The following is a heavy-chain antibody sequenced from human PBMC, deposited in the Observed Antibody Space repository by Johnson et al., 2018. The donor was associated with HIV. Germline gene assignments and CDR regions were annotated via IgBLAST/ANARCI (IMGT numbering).Heavy chain of an antibody. CDR2: IFSVGNT. D-gene: IGHD1-1*01. V-gene: IGHV3-66*01. CDR3: AKDWYNWNDGGGYDAFDI. Sequence: VQLVESGGGLVQPGGSLRLSCAASGITVSSNYMSWVRQAPGKGLEWVSLIFSVGNTYYASSVKGRFTISRDNSNNMVYLQMDSLRAEDTAVYYCAKDWYNWNDGGGYDAFDIWGQGTMVTVSS. CDR1: GITVSSNY. J-gene: IGHJ3*02.